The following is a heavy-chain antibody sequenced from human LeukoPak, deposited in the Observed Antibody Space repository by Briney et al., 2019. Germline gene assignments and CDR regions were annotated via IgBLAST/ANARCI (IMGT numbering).Heavy chain of an antibody. J-gene: IGHJ5*02. CDR1: GYTFTSYD. CDR2: IIPILGIA. Sequence: SVKVSCKASGYTFTSYDINWVRQATGQGLEWMGRIIPILGIANYAQKFQGRVTITADKSTSTAYMELSSLRSEDTAVYYCARDGDSSSWSNWFDPWGQGTLVTVSS. V-gene: IGHV1-69*04. CDR3: ARDGDSSSWSNWFDP. D-gene: IGHD6-13*01.